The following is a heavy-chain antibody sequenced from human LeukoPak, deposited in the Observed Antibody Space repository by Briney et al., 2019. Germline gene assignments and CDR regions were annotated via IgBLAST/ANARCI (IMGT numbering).Heavy chain of an antibody. J-gene: IGHJ4*02. V-gene: IGHV3-48*01. CDR1: GFTFSSYS. Sequence: GGSLRLSCAASGFTFSSYSMNWVRQAPGKGLEWVSCISSSSSTIYYADSVKGRFTISRDNAKNSLYLQMNSLRAEDTAVYYCARDPGELLPVYWGQGTLVTVSS. D-gene: IGHD1-26*01. CDR3: ARDPGELLPVY. CDR2: ISSSSSTI.